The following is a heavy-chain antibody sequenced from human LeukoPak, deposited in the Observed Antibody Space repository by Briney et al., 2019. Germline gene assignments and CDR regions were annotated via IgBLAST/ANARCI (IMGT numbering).Heavy chain of an antibody. V-gene: IGHV3-7*01. J-gene: IGHJ5*02. CDR1: GFTFSSYW. Sequence: GGSLRLSCAASGFTFSSYWMSWVRQAPGKGLEWVSNIKQDGGEKYYVDSVKGRFTISRDNAKHSLYLQMNSLRAEATALYYCAREAFLTISQINWFDPSGQGTLVTVSP. D-gene: IGHD4/OR15-4a*01. CDR2: IKQDGGEK. CDR3: AREAFLTISQINWFDP.